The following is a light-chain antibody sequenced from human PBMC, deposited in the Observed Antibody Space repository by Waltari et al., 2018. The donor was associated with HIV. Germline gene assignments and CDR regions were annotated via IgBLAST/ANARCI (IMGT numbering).Light chain of an antibody. CDR3: CSYAGSSTLEV. Sequence: QSALTQPASVSGSPGQSITISCPGTSRHVGSYNLFPWSQQHPGKAPKLMIYEGSKRPSGVSNRFSGSKSGNTASLTISGLQDEDEADYYCCSYAGSSTLEVFGGGTKLTVL. CDR1: SRHVGSYNL. V-gene: IGLV2-23*01. J-gene: IGLJ2*01. CDR2: EGS.